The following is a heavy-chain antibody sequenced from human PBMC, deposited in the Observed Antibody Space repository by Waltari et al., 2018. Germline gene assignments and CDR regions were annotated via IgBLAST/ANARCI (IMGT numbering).Heavy chain of an antibody. CDR2: ISNSGGST. CDR3: AREEKDNSGYRTTRFGY. CDR1: GFTFSNYA. Sequence: EVQLLESGGGLVQPGGSLRLSCDTSGFTFSNYARSWVRQAPGKGLEWVSAISNSGGSTWYAVSVKGRLTISRDNSKNKVFLQMDSLRAEDTAVYYCAREEKDNSGYRTTRFGYWGQGTLVTVSS. D-gene: IGHD5-12*01. J-gene: IGHJ4*02. V-gene: IGHV3-23*01.